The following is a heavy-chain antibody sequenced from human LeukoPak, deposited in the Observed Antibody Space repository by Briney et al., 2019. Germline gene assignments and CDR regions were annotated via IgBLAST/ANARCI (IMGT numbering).Heavy chain of an antibody. J-gene: IGHJ1*01. CDR2: MNPNSGNT. V-gene: IGHV1-8*01. CDR1: VYTFTSYD. CDR3: AIGHRELLVSEYFQH. D-gene: IGHD1-26*01. Sequence: ASLKVSCKASVYTFTSYDINWVRQASGQGLEWMAWMNPNSGNTGYAQKIKGTVTMTRNTSITTAYTELSSRRSEDTPVYYRAIGHRELLVSEYFQHWGQGTLVTVSS.